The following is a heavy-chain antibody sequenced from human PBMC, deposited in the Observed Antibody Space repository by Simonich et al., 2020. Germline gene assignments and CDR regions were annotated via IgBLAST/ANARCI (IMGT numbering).Heavy chain of an antibody. CDR3: ARGLRVAAAGTAFQH. D-gene: IGHD6-13*01. J-gene: IGHJ1*01. CDR1: GGSFSGYY. Sequence: QVQLQQWGAGLLKPSETLSLTCAVYGGSFSGYYWSWIRQPPGKGLEWIGEINHSESTNYNPALKSRVTISVDTSKNQFSLKLSSVTAADTAVYYCARGLRVAAAGTAFQHWGQRTLVTVSS. V-gene: IGHV4-34*01. CDR2: INHSEST.